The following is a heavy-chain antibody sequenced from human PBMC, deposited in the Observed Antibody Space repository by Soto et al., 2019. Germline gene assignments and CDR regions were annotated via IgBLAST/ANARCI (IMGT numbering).Heavy chain of an antibody. J-gene: IGHJ6*02. V-gene: IGHV1-69*08. Sequence: QVQLVQSGAEVKKPGSSVKVSCKASGGTFSSYTISWVRQAPGQGLEWMGRIIPILGIANYAQKFQGRVTITADKSTSKAYMELSSLRSEDTAVYYCAREGDGYNPAYYYYGMDVWGQGTTVTVSS. D-gene: IGHD5-12*01. CDR1: GGTFSSYT. CDR3: AREGDGYNPAYYYYGMDV. CDR2: IIPILGIA.